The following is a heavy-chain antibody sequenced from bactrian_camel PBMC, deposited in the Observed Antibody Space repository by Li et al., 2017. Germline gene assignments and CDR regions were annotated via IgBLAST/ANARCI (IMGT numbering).Heavy chain of an antibody. Sequence: HVQLVESGGGSVQAGGSLRLSCQASTSSYETYDMAWFRQTPEHEREGVATLDTNGKTWYSYDVEERFTISKDNARNVLFLQMNALKPEDTAMYYCAAGAQTRYLVLSDYDPLCSPAVSNYSYWGQGTQVTVS. V-gene: IGHV3S55*01. CDR1: TSSYETYD. J-gene: IGHJ4*01. D-gene: IGHD4*01. CDR3: AAGAQTRYLVLSDYDPLCSPAVSNYSY. CDR2: LDTNGKT.